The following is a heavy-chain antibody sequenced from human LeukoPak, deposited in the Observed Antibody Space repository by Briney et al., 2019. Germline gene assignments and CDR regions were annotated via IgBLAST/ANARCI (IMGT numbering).Heavy chain of an antibody. Sequence: GGSLRLSCAASGFTFSSYSMNWVRQAPGKGLEWVSAISGSGGSTYYADSVKGRFTISRDNSKNTLYLQMNSLRAEDAAVYYCAKGDSGSYLIDWGQGTLVTVSS. V-gene: IGHV3-23*01. CDR3: AKGDSGSYLID. D-gene: IGHD1-26*01. CDR2: ISGSGGST. CDR1: GFTFSSYS. J-gene: IGHJ4*02.